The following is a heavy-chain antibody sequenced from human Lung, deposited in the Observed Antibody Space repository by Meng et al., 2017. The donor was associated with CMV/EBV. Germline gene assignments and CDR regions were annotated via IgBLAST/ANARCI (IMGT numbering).Heavy chain of an antibody. Sequence: ETLSLTCAASGFTFSSYAMTWVRQAPGKGLEWVSDISGSGGNTYYADSVKGRFAISRDNSKNTLYLQMNSLRADDTAVYYCAKPFYYYESINYYQDYWGQGTMVXVSS. J-gene: IGHJ4*02. D-gene: IGHD3-22*01. V-gene: IGHV3-23*01. CDR2: ISGSGGNT. CDR1: GFTFSSYA. CDR3: AKPFYYYESINYYQDY.